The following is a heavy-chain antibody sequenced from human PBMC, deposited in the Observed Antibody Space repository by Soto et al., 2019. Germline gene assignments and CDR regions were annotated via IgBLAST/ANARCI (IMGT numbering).Heavy chain of an antibody. D-gene: IGHD5-12*01. J-gene: IGHJ3*02. Sequence: QITLKESGPTLVKPTQTLTLTCTFSGFSLSTSGVGVGWIRQPPEKALEWLALIYWDDDNRYSPSLKSRLTITKDTSKHQVVLTMTTMDPVDTATYDCANARRRYDAFDICGQGKMFTLSS. CDR1: GFSLSTSGVG. CDR2: IYWDDDN. CDR3: ANARRRYDAFDI. V-gene: IGHV2-5*02.